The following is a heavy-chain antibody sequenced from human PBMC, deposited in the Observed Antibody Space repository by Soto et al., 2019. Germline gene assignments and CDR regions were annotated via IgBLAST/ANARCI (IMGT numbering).Heavy chain of an antibody. CDR3: ARGYPDPSVDSCGFAAE. D-gene: IGHD2-21*01. CDR2: LYSGGNT. V-gene: IGHV3-53*04. CDR1: GFTVSSNY. J-gene: IGHJ4*02. Sequence: EVQLVESGGGLVRPGGSLRLSCAASGFTVSSNYMSWVRQAPGKGLEWVSILYSGGNTHYADSVKGRFTISRHSSKNTPELQVHSRRLEDLAVYYCARGYPDPSVDSCGFAAEWGKGTRATGS.